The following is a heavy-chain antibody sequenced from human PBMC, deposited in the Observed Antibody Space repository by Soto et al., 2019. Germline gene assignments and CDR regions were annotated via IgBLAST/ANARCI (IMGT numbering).Heavy chain of an antibody. D-gene: IGHD1-26*01. J-gene: IGHJ4*02. Sequence: ASVKVSCKASGYTFTGYYMHWVRQAPGQGLERMGWINPNSGGTNYAQKFQGWVTMTRDTSISTAYMELSRLRSDDTAVYYCARDGPGGSYLYYWGQGTLVTVSS. V-gene: IGHV1-2*04. CDR1: GYTFTGYY. CDR2: INPNSGGT. CDR3: ARDGPGGSYLYY.